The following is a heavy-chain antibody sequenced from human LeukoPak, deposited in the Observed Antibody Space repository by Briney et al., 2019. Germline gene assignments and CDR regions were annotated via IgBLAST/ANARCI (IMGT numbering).Heavy chain of an antibody. CDR1: GGSISRYC. D-gene: IGHD6-13*01. J-gene: IGHJ5*02. V-gene: IGHV4-4*07. CDR2: IYTSGST. Sequence: KPSETLSLTCTVSGGSISRYCWSWIRQPAGKGLEWIGRIYTSGSTNYNPSLKSRVTMSVDTSKNQFSLKLSSVTAADTAVYYCARDEVAAADTNWFDPWGQGTLVTVSS. CDR3: ARDEVAAADTNWFDP.